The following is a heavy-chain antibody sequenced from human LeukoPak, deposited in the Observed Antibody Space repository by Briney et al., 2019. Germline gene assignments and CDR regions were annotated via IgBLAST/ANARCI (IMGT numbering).Heavy chain of an antibody. Sequence: GRSLRLSCAASGFTFSSYGMHWVRQAPGKGPEWVAVISYDGSNKYYADSVKGRFTISRDNSKNTLYLQMNSLRAEDTAVYYCAKALAAAVDYWGQGTLVTVSS. D-gene: IGHD6-13*01. CDR2: ISYDGSNK. CDR3: AKALAAAVDY. V-gene: IGHV3-30*18. CDR1: GFTFSSYG. J-gene: IGHJ4*02.